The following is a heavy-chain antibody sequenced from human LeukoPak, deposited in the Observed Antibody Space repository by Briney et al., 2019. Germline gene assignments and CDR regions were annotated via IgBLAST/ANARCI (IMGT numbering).Heavy chain of an antibody. CDR3: ATGYCSSMSCFKEFDN. J-gene: IGHJ4*02. D-gene: IGHD2-2*01. CDR2: ISTGSTII. Sequence: GGSLRLSCAASGFNFGRHGLNWVRQSPGTGLEWIAHISTGSTIISYADSVKGRFTISRDDAKNSLDLQMNSLRAGDTAVYYCATGYCSSMSCFKEFDNWGQGTLVTVSS. V-gene: IGHV3-48*01. CDR1: GFNFGRHG.